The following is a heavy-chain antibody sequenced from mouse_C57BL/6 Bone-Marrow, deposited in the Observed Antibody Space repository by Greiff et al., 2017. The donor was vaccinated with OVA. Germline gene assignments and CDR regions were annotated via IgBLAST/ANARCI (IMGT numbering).Heavy chain of an antibody. CDR3: ARGGDYYGSNSYYAMDY. CDR1: GYTFTDYY. J-gene: IGHJ4*01. V-gene: IGHV1-77*01. CDR2: IYPGSGNT. D-gene: IGHD1-1*01. Sequence: VQLQQSGTDLARPGASVKLSCKASGYTFTDYYINWVKQRTGQGLEWIGEIYPGSGNTYYNETFKGKATLTADKSSSTAYMQLSSLTSEDSAVYFCARGGDYYGSNSYYAMDYWGQGTSVTVSS.